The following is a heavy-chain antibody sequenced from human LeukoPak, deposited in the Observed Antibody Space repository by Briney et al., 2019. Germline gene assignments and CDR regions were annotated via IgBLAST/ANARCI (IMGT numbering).Heavy chain of an antibody. CDR3: ARVGAWELLVDY. V-gene: IGHV4-39*07. CDR2: IYYSGST. Sequence: SETLSLTCTVSGGSISSSSYYWGWIRQPPGKGLEWIGSIYYSGSTYYNPSLKSRVTISVDTSKNQFSLKLSSVTAADTAVYYCARVGAWELLVDYWGQGTLVTVSS. CDR1: GGSISSSSYY. D-gene: IGHD1-26*01. J-gene: IGHJ4*02.